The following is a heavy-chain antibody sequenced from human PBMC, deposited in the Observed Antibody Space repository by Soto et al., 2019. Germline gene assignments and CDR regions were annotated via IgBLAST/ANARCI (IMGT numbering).Heavy chain of an antibody. Sequence: QVRLVQSGTEVKKPGASVMVSCKASGYTFANYAIHWVRQAPGQDFEWMGWINAGNGNTRNSQKFQGRVTFTRDTSAPTAHMEVGSLRFEDTAVYYCERDLSGWGLTNGPFGVDVWGQGTTVIVSS. CDR3: ERDLSGWGLTNGPFGVDV. V-gene: IGHV1-3*01. J-gene: IGHJ6*02. D-gene: IGHD3-16*01. CDR1: GYTFANYA. CDR2: INAGNGNT.